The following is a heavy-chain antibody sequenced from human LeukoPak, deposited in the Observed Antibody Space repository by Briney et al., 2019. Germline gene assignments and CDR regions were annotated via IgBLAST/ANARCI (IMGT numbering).Heavy chain of an antibody. Sequence: SETLSLTCAVYGGSFSGYYWSWIRQPPGKGLEWIGEINHSGSTNYNPSLKSRVTVSVDTSKNQFSLKLSSVTAADTAVYYCARGRAEGYYDSSGYHRYWGQGTLVTVSS. CDR3: ARGRAEGYYDSSGYHRY. CDR2: INHSGST. V-gene: IGHV4-34*01. CDR1: GGSFSGYY. D-gene: IGHD3-22*01. J-gene: IGHJ4*02.